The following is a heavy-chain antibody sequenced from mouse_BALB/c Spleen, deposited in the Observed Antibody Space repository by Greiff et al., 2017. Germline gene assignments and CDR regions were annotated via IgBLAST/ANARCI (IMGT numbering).Heavy chain of an antibody. CDR1: GFTFSSFG. V-gene: IGHV5-17*02. D-gene: IGHD2-10*02. J-gene: IGHJ2*01. Sequence: EVKLQESGGGLVQPGGSRKLSCAASGFTFSSFGMHWVRQAPEKGLEWVAYISSGSSTIYYADTVKGRFTISRDNPKNTLFLQMTSLRSEDTAMYYCARGKYGNYFDYWGQGTTLTVSS. CDR3: ARGKYGNYFDY. CDR2: ISSGSSTI.